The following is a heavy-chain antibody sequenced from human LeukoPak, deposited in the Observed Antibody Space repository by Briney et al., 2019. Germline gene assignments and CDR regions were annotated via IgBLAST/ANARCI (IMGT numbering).Heavy chain of an antibody. V-gene: IGHV3-30*04. CDR3: ARSVVPAAHFDY. Sequence: GRSLRLSCVASGFTFSSYAMHWVRQAPGKGLEWVAVISYDGSNKYYADSVKGRFTISRDNSKNTLYLQMNSLRPEDTAVYYCARSVVPAAHFDYWGQGTLVTVSS. CDR1: GFTFSSYA. CDR2: ISYDGSNK. D-gene: IGHD2-2*01. J-gene: IGHJ4*02.